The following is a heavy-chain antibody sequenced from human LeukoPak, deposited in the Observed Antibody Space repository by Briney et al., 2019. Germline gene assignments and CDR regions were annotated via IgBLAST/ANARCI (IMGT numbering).Heavy chain of an antibody. J-gene: IGHJ4*02. Sequence: SETLSLTCTVSGGSISSYYWSWIRQPPGKGLEWIGYIYYSGSTNYNPSLKSRVTISVDTSKNQFSLKLSSVTAADTAVYYCARVVWFGGYFDYWGQGTLVTVSS. D-gene: IGHD3-10*01. V-gene: IGHV4-59*12. CDR3: ARVVWFGGYFDY. CDR1: GGSISSYY. CDR2: IYYSGST.